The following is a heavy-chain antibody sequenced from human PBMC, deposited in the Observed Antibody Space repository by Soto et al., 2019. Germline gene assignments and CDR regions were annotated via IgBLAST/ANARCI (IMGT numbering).Heavy chain of an antibody. CDR1: GFTFGDYA. CDR2: IRSEAYGGTP. CDR3: ARSFAGCSSTICQYFDY. D-gene: IGHD2-2*01. Sequence: SLRLSCTGSGFTFGDYAVNWVRQAPGKGLEWVGFIRSEAYGGTPEYAASAKGIFTISRDDSKTIAYLQMNSLKTEDTAVYYCARSFAGCSSTICQYFDYWGQGALVTFSS. V-gene: IGHV3-49*04. J-gene: IGHJ4*02.